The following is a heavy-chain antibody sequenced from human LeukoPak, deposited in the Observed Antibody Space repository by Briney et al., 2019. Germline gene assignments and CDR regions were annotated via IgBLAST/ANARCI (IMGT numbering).Heavy chain of an antibody. Sequence: SETLSLTCAVYGGSFSGYYWSWIRQPPGKGPEWIGEINHSGSTNYNPSLKSRVTISVDTSKNQFSLKLSSVTAADTAVYYCARGRGYCSSTSCSKRYYFDYWGQGTLVTVSS. V-gene: IGHV4-34*01. J-gene: IGHJ4*02. CDR1: GGSFSGYY. CDR3: ARGRGYCSSTSCSKRYYFDY. CDR2: INHSGST. D-gene: IGHD2-2*01.